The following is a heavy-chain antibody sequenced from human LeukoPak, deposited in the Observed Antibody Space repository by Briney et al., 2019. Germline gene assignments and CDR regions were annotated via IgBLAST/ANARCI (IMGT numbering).Heavy chain of an antibody. D-gene: IGHD6-13*01. CDR2: ISGSGGST. V-gene: IGHV3-23*01. CDR3: AKDPAMGAAAGYFDY. J-gene: IGHJ4*02. CDR1: GFTFSSYA. Sequence: GGSLRLSCAASGFTFSSYAMSWVRQAPGKGLEWVTAISGSGGSTYYADSVKGRFTISRDNSKNTLYLQMNSLRAEDTAVYYCAKDPAMGAAAGYFDYWGQGTLVTVSS.